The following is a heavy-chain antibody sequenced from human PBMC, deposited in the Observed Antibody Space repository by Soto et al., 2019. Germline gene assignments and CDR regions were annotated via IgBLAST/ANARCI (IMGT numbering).Heavy chain of an antibody. Sequence: GASVKVSCKASGGTFSSYAISWVRQAPGQGLEWMGGIIPIFGTANYAQKFQGRVTITADESTSTAYMELSSLRSEDTAVYYCAREAYYYGSGSSAHYYYYGMDVWGQGTTVTVSS. CDR1: GGTFSSYA. V-gene: IGHV1-69*13. J-gene: IGHJ6*02. D-gene: IGHD3-10*01. CDR2: IIPIFGTA. CDR3: AREAYYYGSGSSAHYYYYGMDV.